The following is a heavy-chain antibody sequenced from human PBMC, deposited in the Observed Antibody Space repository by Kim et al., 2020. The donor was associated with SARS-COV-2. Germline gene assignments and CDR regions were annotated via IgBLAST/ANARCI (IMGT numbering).Heavy chain of an antibody. J-gene: IGHJ5*02. CDR3: ARVTGPARLNWFDP. V-gene: IGHV4-34*01. D-gene: IGHD3-16*01. Sequence: NPSLKSRVTISVDTSKNQFSLKLSSVTAADTAVYYCARVTGPARLNWFDPWGQGTLVTVSS.